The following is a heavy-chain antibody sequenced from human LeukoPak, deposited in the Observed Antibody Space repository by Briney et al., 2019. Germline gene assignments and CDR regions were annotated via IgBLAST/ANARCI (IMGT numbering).Heavy chain of an antibody. D-gene: IGHD5-18*01. J-gene: IGHJ4*02. CDR1: GGTFSSYA. V-gene: IGHV1-69*05. CDR3: ASRGYSYGIFDY. CDR2: IIPIFGTA. Sequence: GASVKVSCKASGGTFSSYAISWVRQAPGQGLEWMGRIIPIFGTANYAQRFQGRVTITTDESTSTAYMELSSLRSEDTAVYYCASRGYSYGIFDYWGQGTLVTASS.